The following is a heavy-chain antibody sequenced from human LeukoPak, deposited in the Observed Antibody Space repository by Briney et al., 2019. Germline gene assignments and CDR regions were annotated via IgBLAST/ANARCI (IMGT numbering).Heavy chain of an antibody. Sequence: SETLSLTCTVSGGSISSSSYYWGWIRQPPGKGLEWIGSIYYSGSTYYNPSLKSRVTISVDTSKNQFSLKLSSVTAADTAVYDCARVTGLGTWYYFDYWGQGTLVTVSS. CDR3: ARVTGLGTWYYFDY. D-gene: IGHD3/OR15-3a*01. V-gene: IGHV4-39*01. CDR1: GGSISSSSYY. CDR2: IYYSGST. J-gene: IGHJ4*02.